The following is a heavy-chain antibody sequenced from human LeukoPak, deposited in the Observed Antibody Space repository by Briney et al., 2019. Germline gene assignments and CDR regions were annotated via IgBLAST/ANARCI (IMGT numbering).Heavy chain of an antibody. CDR1: GFTFSSYG. Sequence: GGSLRLSCAASGFTFSSYGMHWVRQAPGKGLEWVAFIRYDGSNKYYADSVKGRFTISRGNSKNTLYLQMNSLRAEDTAVYYCAGYCSSTSCYTVLYGWFDPWGQGTLVTVSS. J-gene: IGHJ5*02. CDR3: AGYCSSTSCYTVLYGWFDP. D-gene: IGHD2-2*02. CDR2: IRYDGSNK. V-gene: IGHV3-30*02.